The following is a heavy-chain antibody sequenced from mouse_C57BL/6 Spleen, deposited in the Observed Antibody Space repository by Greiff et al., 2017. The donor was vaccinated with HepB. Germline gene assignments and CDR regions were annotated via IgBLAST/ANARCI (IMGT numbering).Heavy chain of an antibody. D-gene: IGHD1-1*01. V-gene: IGHV10-1*01. CDR3: VREGYGSLSWFAY. CDR1: GFSFNTYA. CDR2: IRSKSNNYAT. Sequence: EVQRVESGGGLVQPKGSLKLSCAASGFSFNTYAMNWVRQAPGKGLEWVARIRSKSNNYATYYADSVKDRFTISRDDSESMLYLQMNNLKTEDTAMYYCVREGYGSLSWFAYWGQGTLVTVSA. J-gene: IGHJ3*01.